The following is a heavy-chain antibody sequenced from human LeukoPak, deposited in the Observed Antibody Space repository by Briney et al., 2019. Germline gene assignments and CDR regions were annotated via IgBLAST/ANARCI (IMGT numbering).Heavy chain of an antibody. CDR2: IIPIFGTA. Sequence: SVKVSCKASGGTFSSYAISWVRQAPGQGLEWMGGIIPIFGTANYAQKFQGRVTITADKSTSTAYMELSSPRSEDTAVYYCARDSGADIVVVPAASDYWGPGTLVTVSS. CDR1: GGTFSSYA. D-gene: IGHD2-2*01. J-gene: IGHJ4*02. V-gene: IGHV1-69*06. CDR3: ARDSGADIVVVPAASDY.